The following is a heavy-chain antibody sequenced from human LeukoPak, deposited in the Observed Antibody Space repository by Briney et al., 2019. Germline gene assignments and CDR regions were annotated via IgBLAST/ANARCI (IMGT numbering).Heavy chain of an antibody. D-gene: IGHD2-21*02. CDR1: GFTFSSYS. Sequence: GGSLRLSCAASGFTFSSYSMNWVRHAPGKGLEWVSSISSSSSYIYYADSVKGRFTISRDNAKNSLYMQMNSLIAADPAMYYCARERGDYMDVWGRGTLVSVSS. CDR2: ISSSSSYI. J-gene: IGHJ1*01. CDR3: ARERGDYMDV. V-gene: IGHV3-21*01.